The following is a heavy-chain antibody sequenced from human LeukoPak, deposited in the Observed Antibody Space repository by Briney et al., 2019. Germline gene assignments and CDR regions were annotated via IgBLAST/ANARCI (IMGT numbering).Heavy chain of an antibody. V-gene: IGHV1-2*02. J-gene: IGHJ4*02. Sequence: GASVKVSCKASGYTFTGYYMHWVRQAPGQGLEWMGWINPNSGGTNYAQKFQGRVTMTRDTSISTAYMELSRLRSDDTAVYYCASRALDSGYDQSFDYWGQGTLVTVSS. D-gene: IGHD5-12*01. CDR1: GYTFTGYY. CDR2: INPNSGGT. CDR3: ASRALDSGYDQSFDY.